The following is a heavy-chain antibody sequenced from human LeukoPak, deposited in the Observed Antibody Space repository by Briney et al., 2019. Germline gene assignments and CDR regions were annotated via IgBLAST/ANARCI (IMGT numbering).Heavy chain of an antibody. CDR1: GFTFSSYW. Sequence: PGGCLRLACAASGFTFSSYWMSWVRQAPGKGLEWVANIKQDGSEKYYVDSVKGRFTISRDNAKNSLYLQMNSLRAEYMAVYYCAGLGTSSWQVMDVWGKGTTVTVSS. D-gene: IGHD6-13*01. CDR2: IKQDGSEK. J-gene: IGHJ6*03. CDR3: AGLGTSSWQVMDV. V-gene: IGHV3-7*01.